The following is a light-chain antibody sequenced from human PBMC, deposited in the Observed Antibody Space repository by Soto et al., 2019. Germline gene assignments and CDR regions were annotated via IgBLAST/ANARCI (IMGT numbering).Light chain of an antibody. Sequence: SYELTQPPSVSVAPGQTARFTCGGNNMGSKSVHWYQQKPGQAPVLVVYDDSDRPSGITERFSGSNSGNTVTLTISRVEAGDEADYYCQVWDGSSDHVVFGGGTKLTVL. CDR3: QVWDGSSDHVV. CDR1: NMGSKS. J-gene: IGLJ2*01. CDR2: DDS. V-gene: IGLV3-21*02.